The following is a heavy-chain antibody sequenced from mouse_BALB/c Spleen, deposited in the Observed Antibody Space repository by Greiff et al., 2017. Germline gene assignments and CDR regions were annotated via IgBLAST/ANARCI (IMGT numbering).Heavy chain of an antibody. Sequence: VQLQESGAELVRPGSSVKISCKASGYAFSSYWMNWVKQRPGQGLEWIGQIYPGDGDTNYNGKFKGKATLTADKSSSTAYMQLSSLTSEDSAVYVCARGAWFAYWGQGTLVTVSA. CDR1: GYAFSSYW. J-gene: IGHJ3*01. V-gene: IGHV1-80*01. CDR3: ARGAWFAY. CDR2: IYPGDGDT.